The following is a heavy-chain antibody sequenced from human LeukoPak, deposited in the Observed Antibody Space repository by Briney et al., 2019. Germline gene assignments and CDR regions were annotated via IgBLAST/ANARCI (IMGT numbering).Heavy chain of an antibody. CDR3: ATRQWLAYYFDY. CDR2: FDPEDGET. CDR1: GYTLTELS. V-gene: IGHV1-24*01. D-gene: IGHD6-19*01. J-gene: IGHJ4*02. Sequence: ASVKVSFKVSGYTLTELSMHWVRQAPGKGLEWMGGFDPEDGETIYAQKFQGRVTMTEDTSTDTAYMELSSLRSEDTAVYYCATRQWLAYYFDYWGQGTLVTVSS.